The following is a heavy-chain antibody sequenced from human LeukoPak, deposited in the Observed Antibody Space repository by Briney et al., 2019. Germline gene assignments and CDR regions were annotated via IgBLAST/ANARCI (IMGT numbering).Heavy chain of an antibody. Sequence: PGGSLRLSCAASGFTFSSYEMNWVRQAPGKGLEWVSVTYSGGSTDYADSVKGRFTISRDNSKNTLYLQMNSLRVEDTAVYYCAGGLGYARSYWGQGTLVTVSS. V-gene: IGHV3-66*01. CDR3: AGGLGYARSY. D-gene: IGHD2-2*01. CDR1: GFTFSSYE. J-gene: IGHJ4*02. CDR2: TYSGGST.